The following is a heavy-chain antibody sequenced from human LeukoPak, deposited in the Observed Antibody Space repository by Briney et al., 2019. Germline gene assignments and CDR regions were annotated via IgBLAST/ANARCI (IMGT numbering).Heavy chain of an antibody. D-gene: IGHD3-10*01. CDR1: GFTFDDYA. J-gene: IGHJ4*02. V-gene: IGHV3-9*01. CDR3: ARDPENYGPGSYAH. Sequence: GGSLRLSCAASGFTFDDYAMHWVRRAPGRALEGVSGISWNSGTIDYMDSVKGRFTISRDDAKKSLYLQMNSLRAEDTAVYYCARDPENYGPGSYAHWGQGTLVTVSS. CDR2: ISWNSGTI.